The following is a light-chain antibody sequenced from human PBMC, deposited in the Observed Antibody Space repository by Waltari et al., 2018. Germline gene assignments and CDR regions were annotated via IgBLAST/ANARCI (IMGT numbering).Light chain of an antibody. Sequence: QLVLTQSPSASASLGASVKLTCTLSSGHSSNIIAWLQQQPEKGPRYLMKVNSDGSYSKGDEIPERFSGSSSGAERYLTISRLQSEDEADYYCQTGGHGTWVFGGGTKLTVL. CDR2: VNSDGSY. V-gene: IGLV4-69*01. CDR1: SGHSSNI. J-gene: IGLJ3*02. CDR3: QTGGHGTWV.